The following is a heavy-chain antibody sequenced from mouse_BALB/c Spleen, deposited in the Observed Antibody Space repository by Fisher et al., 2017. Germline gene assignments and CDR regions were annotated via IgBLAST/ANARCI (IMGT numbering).Heavy chain of an antibody. V-gene: IGHV1-20*02. Sequence: KFKGKATLTVDKSSSTAHMELRSLASEDSAVYYCARLSEFYDAMDYWGQGTSVTVSS. CDR3: ARLSEFYDAMDY. J-gene: IGHJ4*01.